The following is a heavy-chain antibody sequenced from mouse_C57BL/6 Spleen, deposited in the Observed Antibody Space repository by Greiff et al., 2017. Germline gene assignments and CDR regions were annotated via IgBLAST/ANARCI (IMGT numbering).Heavy chain of an antibody. V-gene: IGHV1-82*01. Sequence: VKLVESGPELVKPGASVKISCKASGYAFSSSWMNWVKQRPGKGLEWIGRIYPGDGDTNYNGKFKGKATLTADKSSSTAYMQLSSLTSEDSAVYFCARGYYGSSKWYFDVWGTGTTVTVSS. J-gene: IGHJ1*03. CDR1: GYAFSSSW. D-gene: IGHD1-1*01. CDR2: IYPGDGDT. CDR3: ARGYYGSSKWYFDV.